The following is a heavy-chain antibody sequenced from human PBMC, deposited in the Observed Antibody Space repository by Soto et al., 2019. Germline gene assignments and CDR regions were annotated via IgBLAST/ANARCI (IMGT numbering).Heavy chain of an antibody. Sequence: LLVESGGGLVQPGGSLRLSCAASGFAFSTYSMNWVRQAPGKGLEWVSYISFSSTTIFYADSVRGRFTISRDNAKNSLYLQMNTLRDEDTAVYYCARDNGMAGSFDPWGQGTLVTVSS. J-gene: IGHJ5*02. CDR2: ISFSSTTI. CDR3: ARDNGMAGSFDP. CDR1: GFAFSTYS. D-gene: IGHD2-8*01. V-gene: IGHV3-48*02.